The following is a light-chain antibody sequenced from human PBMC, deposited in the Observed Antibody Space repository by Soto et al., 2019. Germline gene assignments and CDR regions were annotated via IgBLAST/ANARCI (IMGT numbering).Light chain of an antibody. CDR2: DVS. Sequence: QSALTQPPSASGSPGQSVAISCTGTSSDVGGYDYVSWYQQHPGKAPKLMIYDVSKRPSGVPDRFSGSKSGNTASLTVSGHEAEDESYYCCSSYAGSYIVFGTGTKVTVL. CDR1: SSDVGGYDY. V-gene: IGLV2-8*01. J-gene: IGLJ1*01. CDR3: SSYAGSYIV.